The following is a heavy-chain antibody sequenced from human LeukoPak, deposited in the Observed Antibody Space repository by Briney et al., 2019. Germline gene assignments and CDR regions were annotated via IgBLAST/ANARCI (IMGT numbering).Heavy chain of an antibody. V-gene: IGHV3-9*01. J-gene: IGHJ5*02. Sequence: GGSLRLSCVASGFAFHEHAMHLVRQTPRRGLEWVSGINFNSGKIGYADSVRGRFTISRDNAKNSLYLQMSSLRPEDTALYFCARDSLSRLGELSLVPWFDPWGQGTLVSVSS. CDR2: INFNSGKI. CDR3: ARDSLSRLGELSLVPWFDP. D-gene: IGHD3-16*02. CDR1: GFAFHEHA.